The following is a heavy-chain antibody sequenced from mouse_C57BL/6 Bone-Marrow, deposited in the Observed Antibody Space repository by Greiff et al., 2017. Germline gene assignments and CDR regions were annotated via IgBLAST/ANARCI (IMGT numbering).Heavy chain of an antibody. V-gene: IGHV6-6*01. J-gene: IGHJ1*03. CDR3: TYYYGSSYDYWYFDV. Sequence: EVQLVESGGGLVQPGGSMKLSCAASGFTFSDAWMDWVRQSPEKGLEWVAEIRNKANNHATYYAESVKGRFTISRDDSKSSVYLQMNSLRAEDTGIYYCTYYYGSSYDYWYFDVWGTGTTVTVSS. CDR2: IRNKANNHAT. D-gene: IGHD1-1*01. CDR1: GFTFSDAW.